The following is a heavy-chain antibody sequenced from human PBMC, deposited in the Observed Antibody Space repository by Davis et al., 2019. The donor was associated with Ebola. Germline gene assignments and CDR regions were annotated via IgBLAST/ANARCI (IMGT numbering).Heavy chain of an antibody. CDR3: EGSGTTAGDV. D-gene: IGHD3-10*01. CDR2: INSDGSST. J-gene: IGHJ6*02. Sequence: GESLKISCAASGFTFSSYWMHWVRQAPGKGLVWVSRINSDGSSTSYADSVKGRFTISRDNAKNTAYLQMNSLKTEDTAVYYCEGSGTTAGDVWGQGTTVTVSS. CDR1: GFTFSSYW. V-gene: IGHV3-74*01.